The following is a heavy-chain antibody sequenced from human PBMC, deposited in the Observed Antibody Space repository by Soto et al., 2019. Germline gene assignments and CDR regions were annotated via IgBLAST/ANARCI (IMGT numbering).Heavy chain of an antibody. D-gene: IGHD3-9*01. Sequence: QVQLVQSGAEVKKPGSSVKVSCKASGGTFSSYAISWVRQAPGQGLEWMGGIIPIFGTANYAQKFQGRVTITEDESTSTAYMELSSLRSEDTAVYYCARETYYDILTGYYLFDYWGQGTLVTVSS. CDR2: IIPIFGTA. CDR3: ARETYYDILTGYYLFDY. V-gene: IGHV1-69*01. CDR1: GGTFSSYA. J-gene: IGHJ4*02.